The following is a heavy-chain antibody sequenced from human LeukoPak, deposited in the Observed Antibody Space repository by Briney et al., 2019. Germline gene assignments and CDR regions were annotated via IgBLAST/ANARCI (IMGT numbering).Heavy chain of an antibody. J-gene: IGHJ4*02. D-gene: IGHD2-15*01. V-gene: IGHV4-4*02. CDR1: GGSISSSNW. Sequence: SETLSLTCAVSGGSISSSNWWSWVRQPPGKGLEWIGEIYHSGSTNYNPSLKSRVTISVDTSKNQFSLKLSSVTAADTAVYYCASYYCSGGSCYRDYWGQGTLVTVSS. CDR3: ASYYCSGGSCYRDY. CDR2: IYHSGST.